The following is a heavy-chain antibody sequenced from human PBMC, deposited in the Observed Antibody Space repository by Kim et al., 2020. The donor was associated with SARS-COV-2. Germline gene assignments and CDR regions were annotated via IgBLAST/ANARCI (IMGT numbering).Heavy chain of an antibody. D-gene: IGHD6-13*01. Sequence: SVKVSCKASGGTFSSYAISWVRQAPGQGLEWMGGIIPIFGTANYAQKFQGRVTITADESTSTAYMELSSLRSEDTAVYYCARAHPGLIAAAGELQRFFDPWGQGTLVTVSS. V-gene: IGHV1-69*13. J-gene: IGHJ5*02. CDR3: ARAHPGLIAAAGELQRFFDP. CDR1: GGTFSSYA. CDR2: IIPIFGTA.